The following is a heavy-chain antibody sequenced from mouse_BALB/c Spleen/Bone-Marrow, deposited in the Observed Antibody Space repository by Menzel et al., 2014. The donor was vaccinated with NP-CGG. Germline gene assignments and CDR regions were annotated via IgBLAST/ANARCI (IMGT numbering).Heavy chain of an antibody. CDR1: GFNIKDIY. J-gene: IGHJ1*01. CDR3: ARYDYGWYFSV. V-gene: IGHV14-3*02. CDR2: IDPANGNT. Sequence: EVKPMESGAELVKPGASVKLSCTASGFNIKDIYMHWVKQRPERGLEWIGRIDPANGNTKYDPKFQGKATITADTSSNTAYLQLSSLTSEDTAVYYCARYDYGWYFSVWGAGTTVTVSS. D-gene: IGHD2-4*01.